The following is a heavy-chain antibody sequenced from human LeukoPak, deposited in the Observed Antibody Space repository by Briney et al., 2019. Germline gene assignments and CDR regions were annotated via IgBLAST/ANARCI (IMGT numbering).Heavy chain of an antibody. CDR1: GGSISSGGYY. Sequence: PSQTLSLTCTVSGGSISSGGYYWSWIRQPPGKGLEWIGEINHSGSTHYSPSLKSRVTISVDTSKNQFSLKLSSVTAADTAVYYCARASHRSHDTIYGMDVWGQGTTVTVSS. CDR3: ARASHRSHDTIYGMDV. V-gene: IGHV4-30-4*08. D-gene: IGHD3-9*01. J-gene: IGHJ6*02. CDR2: INHSGST.